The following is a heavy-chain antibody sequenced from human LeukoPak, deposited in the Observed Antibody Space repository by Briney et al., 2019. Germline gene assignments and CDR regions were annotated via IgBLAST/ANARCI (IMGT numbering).Heavy chain of an antibody. V-gene: IGHV1-69*13. J-gene: IGHJ4*02. CDR1: GYNFTSYT. CDR2: IIPIFGTA. CDR3: ARVDYGGNSLFDY. D-gene: IGHD4-23*01. Sequence: GASVKVSFKASGYNFTSYTISWVRQAPGQGLEWMGGIIPIFGTANYAQKFQGRVTITADESTSTAYMELSSLRSEDTAVYYCARVDYGGNSLFDYWGQGTLVTVSS.